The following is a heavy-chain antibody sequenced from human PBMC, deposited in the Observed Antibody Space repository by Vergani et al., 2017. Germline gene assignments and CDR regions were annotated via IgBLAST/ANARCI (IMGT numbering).Heavy chain of an antibody. CDR3: ARCHRAAKFYDFWSGYPY. CDR2: MNPNSGNT. D-gene: IGHD3-3*01. V-gene: IGHV1-8*01. CDR1: GYTFTSYD. J-gene: IGHJ4*02. Sequence: QVQLVQSGAEVKKPGASVKVSCKASGYTFTSYDINWVRQATGQGLEWMGWMNPNSGNTGYAQKFQGRVTMTRNTSISTAYMELSSLRSEDTAVYYCARCHRAAKFYDFWSGYPYWGQGTLVTVSA.